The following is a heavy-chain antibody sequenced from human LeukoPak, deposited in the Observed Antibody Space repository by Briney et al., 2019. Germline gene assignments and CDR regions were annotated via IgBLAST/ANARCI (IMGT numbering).Heavy chain of an antibody. CDR3: ASGGIYYGAAFDF. Sequence: PGGSLRLSCAASGFTFSDYFMGWVRQAPGKGLEWVSGINWNGGSTGYADSVKGRFTISRDNAKNSPYLQMNSLRAEDTALYYCASGGIYYGAAFDFWGQGTLVTVSS. CDR2: INWNGGST. J-gene: IGHJ4*02. D-gene: IGHD1-26*01. CDR1: GFTFSDYF. V-gene: IGHV3-20*04.